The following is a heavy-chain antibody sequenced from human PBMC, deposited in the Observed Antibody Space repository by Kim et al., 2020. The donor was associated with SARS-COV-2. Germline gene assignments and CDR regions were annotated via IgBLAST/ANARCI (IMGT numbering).Heavy chain of an antibody. CDR1: GGSISSSSYY. CDR2: IYYSGST. CDR3: ARIIAAAGTFLGYFDY. J-gene: IGHJ4*02. Sequence: SETLSLTCTVSGGSISSSSYYWGWIRQPPGKGLEWIGSIYYSGSTYYNPSLKSRVTISVDTSKNQFSLKLSSVTAADTAVYYCARIIAAAGTFLGYFDYWGQGTLVTVSS. D-gene: IGHD6-13*01. V-gene: IGHV4-39*01.